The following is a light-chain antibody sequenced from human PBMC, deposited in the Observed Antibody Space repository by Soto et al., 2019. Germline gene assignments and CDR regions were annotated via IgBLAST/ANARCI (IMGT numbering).Light chain of an antibody. CDR2: EVS. CDR3: SLYTTSSSTYVV. Sequence: QSVLTQPPSVSGSPGQSVTISCTGTSSDVGSYNRVSWYQQPPGTAPKLMIYEVSNRPSGVPDRFSGSKSGNTASLTISGLQAEDEADYYCSLYTTSSSTYVVFGGGTKVTVL. V-gene: IGLV2-18*01. J-gene: IGLJ2*01. CDR1: SSDVGSYNR.